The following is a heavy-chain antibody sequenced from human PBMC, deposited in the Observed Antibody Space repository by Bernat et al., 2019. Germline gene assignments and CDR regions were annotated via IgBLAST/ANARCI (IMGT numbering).Heavy chain of an antibody. CDR3: GRGALDYGDYVVY. Sequence: QVQLVQSGAEVKKPGASVKVSCKASGYTFTSYYLQWVRQAPGQGLEWMGRINPSDGSTRYPQNFLGRVTMTTDTSTSTVYMELSSLRSEDTAVYYCGRGALDYGDYVVYWGQGTLVTVSS. CDR2: INPSDGST. CDR1: GYTFTSYY. V-gene: IGHV1-46*01. D-gene: IGHD4-17*01. J-gene: IGHJ4*02.